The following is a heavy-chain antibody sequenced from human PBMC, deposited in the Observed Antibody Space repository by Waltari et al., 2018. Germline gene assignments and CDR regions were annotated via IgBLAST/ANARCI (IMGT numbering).Heavy chain of an antibody. J-gene: IGHJ6*02. CDR1: GFTPHYYS. Sequence: EMQLVESGGDLVQPGRSLRLSCAASGFTPHYYSMDWVRQAPGRGLGWVSGIYWNSDRIDYGDSVKGRFTISRDNAKNSLYLQMNSLRPEDTAFYYCIKETNPGGVDVWGQGTTVTVTS. CDR3: IKETNPGGVDV. CDR2: IYWNSDRI. V-gene: IGHV3-9*02.